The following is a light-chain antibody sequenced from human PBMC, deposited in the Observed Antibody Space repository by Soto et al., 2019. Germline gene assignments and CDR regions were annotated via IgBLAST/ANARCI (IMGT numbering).Light chain of an antibody. Sequence: QSALTQPASVSGSPGQSITISCAGTMRDVGAYNLVSWYQQHPGRSPQLIIYEVRNRPSGISFRFSGSKSGNTASLTISGLQAEDEADNYCSSYTSQSSLIFGGGTKLTV. J-gene: IGLJ2*01. CDR3: SSYTSQSSLI. CDR2: EVR. V-gene: IGLV2-14*01. CDR1: MRDVGAYNL.